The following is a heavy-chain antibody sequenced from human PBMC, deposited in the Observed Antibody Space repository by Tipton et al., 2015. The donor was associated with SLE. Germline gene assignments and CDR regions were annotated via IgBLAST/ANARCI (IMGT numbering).Heavy chain of an antibody. V-gene: IGHV3-9*01. CDR2: ISWNSGSM. Sequence: SLRLSCAASGFTFDDYAMHWVRQAPGKGLEWVSGISWNSGSMGYADSVKGRFTISRDNAKNSLYLQMSSLRLEDTAVLSCVRGRGRLLEPGAYCGQGTLVSVSS. J-gene: IGHJ4*02. D-gene: IGHD3-3*01. CDR1: GFTFDDYA. CDR3: VRGRGRLLEPGAY.